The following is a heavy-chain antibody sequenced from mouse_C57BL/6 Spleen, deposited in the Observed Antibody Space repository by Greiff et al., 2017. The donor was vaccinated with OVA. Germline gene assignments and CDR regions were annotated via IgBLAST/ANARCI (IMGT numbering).Heavy chain of an antibody. CDR1: GYTFTSYW. Sequence: QVQLQQPGAELVRPGSSVKLSCKASGYTFTSYWMHWVKQRPIQGLEWIGNIDPSDSETHYNQKFKDKATLTVDKSSSTAYMQLSSLTSEDSAVYYCARDEGHYGGFAYWGQGTLVTVSA. CDR2: IDPSDSET. V-gene: IGHV1-52*01. J-gene: IGHJ3*01. CDR3: ARDEGHYGGFAY. D-gene: IGHD2-3*01.